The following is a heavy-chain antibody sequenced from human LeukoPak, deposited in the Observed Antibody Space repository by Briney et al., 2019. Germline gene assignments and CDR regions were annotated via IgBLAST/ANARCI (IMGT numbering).Heavy chain of an antibody. D-gene: IGHD5-18*01. J-gene: IGHJ4*02. CDR3: ATRIGYSYGSGYFDY. Sequence: SETLFLTCTVSGGSISNYYWSWIRQPPGKELEWIGYIYYSGSTNYNPSPKSRVTISVDTSKNKFSLKLSSVTAADTAVYYCATRIGYSYGSGYFDYWGQGTLVTVSS. CDR1: GGSISNYY. V-gene: IGHV4-59*01. CDR2: IYYSGST.